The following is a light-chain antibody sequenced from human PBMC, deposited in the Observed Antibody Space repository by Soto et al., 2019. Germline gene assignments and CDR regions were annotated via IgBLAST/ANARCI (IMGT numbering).Light chain of an antibody. CDR2: GAS. CDR3: QQYYNWPRT. Sequence: EIVMTQSPGTLSLSPGDTATLSCRASQSLGSDLAWYQQKPGQAPRLLIFGASARPTGIPARISGSGSGTEFTLTISSLRSEVFAVYFCQQYYNWPRTFGQGTKVEI. CDR1: QSLGSD. J-gene: IGKJ1*01. V-gene: IGKV3-15*01.